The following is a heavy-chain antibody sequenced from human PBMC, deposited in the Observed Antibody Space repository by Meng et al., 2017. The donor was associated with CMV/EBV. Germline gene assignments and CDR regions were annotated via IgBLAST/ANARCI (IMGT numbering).Heavy chain of an antibody. J-gene: IGHJ5*02. CDR1: GGSISSSSYY. V-gene: IGHV4-39*07. CDR2: IYYSGST. D-gene: IGHD6-19*01. Sequence: SETLSLTCTVSGGSISSSSYYWGWIRQPPGKGLEWIGSIYYSGSTYYNPSLKSRVTISVDTSKNQFSLKLSSVTAADTAGYYCARDSSSGWYWFDPWGQGTLVTVSS. CDR3: ARDSSSGWYWFDP.